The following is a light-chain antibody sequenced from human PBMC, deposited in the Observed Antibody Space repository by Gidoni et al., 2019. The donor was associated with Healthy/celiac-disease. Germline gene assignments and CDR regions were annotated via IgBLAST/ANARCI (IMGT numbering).Light chain of an antibody. CDR2: AAS. CDR1: QSISSY. CDR3: QQSYSTPPYT. Sequence: DIQMTQSPSSLSASVGDRVTITCRASQSISSYLNWYQQKPGKAPKLLIYAASCLQSGVPSRFSCSGSGTDFTFTISSLQPEDFATYYCQQSYSTPPYTFGQGTKLEIK. V-gene: IGKV1-39*01. J-gene: IGKJ2*01.